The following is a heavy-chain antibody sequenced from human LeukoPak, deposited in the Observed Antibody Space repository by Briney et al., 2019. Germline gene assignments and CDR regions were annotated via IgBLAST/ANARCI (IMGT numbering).Heavy chain of an antibody. J-gene: IGHJ4*02. CDR3: AKAETTSGYF. Sequence: QSGGSLRLSCAAFGFAFSSYDMSWVRQSPGKGLEWVSAISGSGGSTYYADSVKGRFTISTDNSKNTLYLQMDSLRAEDTAVYYCAKAETTSGYFWGQGTLVTVSS. CDR2: ISGSGGST. V-gene: IGHV3-23*01. D-gene: IGHD1-7*01. CDR1: GFAFSSYD.